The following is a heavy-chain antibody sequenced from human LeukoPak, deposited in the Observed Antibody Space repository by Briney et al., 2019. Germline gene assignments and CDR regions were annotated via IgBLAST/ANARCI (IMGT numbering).Heavy chain of an antibody. CDR2: ISSSSSYI. V-gene: IGHV3-21*01. CDR1: GFTFSSYS. CDR3: ARGALWEDAFDI. D-gene: IGHD1-26*01. Sequence: PGGSLRLPCAASGFTFSSYSMNWVRQAPGKGLEWVSSISSSSSYIYYADSAKGRFTISRDNAKNSLYLQMNSLRAEDTAVYYCARGALWEDAFDIWGQGTMVTVSS. J-gene: IGHJ3*02.